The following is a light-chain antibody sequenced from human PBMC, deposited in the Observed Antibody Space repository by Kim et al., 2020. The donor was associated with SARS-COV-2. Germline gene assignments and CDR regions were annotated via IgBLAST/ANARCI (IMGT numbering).Light chain of an antibody. V-gene: IGLV3-9*01. Sequence: ALGQTGGSTCGGGNIGSQNVHWYRQKPGKGPVLVIYRDFNRPSGIPERFSGSNSGNTATMTISRAQAGDEGDCFCQVWDSTTAYVIFGGGTQLTVL. CDR2: RDF. J-gene: IGLJ2*01. CDR3: QVWDSTTAYVI. CDR1: NIGSQN.